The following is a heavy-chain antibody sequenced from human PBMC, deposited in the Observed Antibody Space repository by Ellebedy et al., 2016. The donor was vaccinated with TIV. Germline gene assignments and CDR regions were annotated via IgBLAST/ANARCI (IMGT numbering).Heavy chain of an antibody. Sequence: GESLKISCATSGFTFSHYGMQWVRQAPGEGLEWVAVLAPDGSVIHYADSVKGRFTISRDNSKNTLSLQMYSLRPKDTVVYYCAKERDPLASTSFDSWGQGNLVTVSS. CDR1: GFTFSHYG. J-gene: IGHJ4*02. CDR2: LAPDGSVI. V-gene: IGHV3-30*18. CDR3: AKERDPLASTSFDS. D-gene: IGHD1-1*01.